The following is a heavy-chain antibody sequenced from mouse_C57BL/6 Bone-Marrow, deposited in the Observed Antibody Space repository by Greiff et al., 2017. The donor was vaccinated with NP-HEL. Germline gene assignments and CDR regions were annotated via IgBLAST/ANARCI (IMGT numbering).Heavy chain of an antibody. CDR1: VFSLTSYG. Sequence: VQLQQSGPGLVQPSQSLSITCTVSVFSLTSYGVHWVRQSPGKGLEWLGVIWSGGSTDYNAAFISRLSISKDNSKSQVFFKMNSLQADDTAIYYCARKKVTGYAMDYWGQGTSVTVSS. CDR3: ARKKVTGYAMDY. V-gene: IGHV2-2*01. CDR2: IWSGGST. D-gene: IGHD2-5*01. J-gene: IGHJ4*01.